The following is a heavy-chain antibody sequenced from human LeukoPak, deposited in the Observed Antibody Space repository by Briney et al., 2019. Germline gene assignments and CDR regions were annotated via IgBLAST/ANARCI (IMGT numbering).Heavy chain of an antibody. Sequence: PGGSLSLSCAASGFTFSSYAMSWVRKAPGKGLEWVSAISGSGGSTYYADSVKGRFTISRDNSKNTLYLQMNSLRAEDTAVYYCAKDYIVVVPAAILYFDYWGQGTLVTVSS. CDR2: ISGSGGST. V-gene: IGHV3-23*01. J-gene: IGHJ4*02. D-gene: IGHD2-2*01. CDR3: AKDYIVVVPAAILYFDY. CDR1: GFTFSSYA.